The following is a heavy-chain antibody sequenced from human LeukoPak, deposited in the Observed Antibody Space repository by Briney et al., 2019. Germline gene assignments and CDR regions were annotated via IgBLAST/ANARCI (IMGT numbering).Heavy chain of an antibody. CDR1: GVTVSSQY. D-gene: IGHD2-8*01. Sequence: PGGSLRLSCAASGVTVSSQYMNWVRRAPGKGLEWVSVIYGVDGTSYADSVKGRFTISRDNSENTVNLQMNSLRVKDTALYYCASDLIYWGQGTLVTVSS. CDR3: ASDLIY. CDR2: IYGVDGT. J-gene: IGHJ4*02. V-gene: IGHV3-53*01.